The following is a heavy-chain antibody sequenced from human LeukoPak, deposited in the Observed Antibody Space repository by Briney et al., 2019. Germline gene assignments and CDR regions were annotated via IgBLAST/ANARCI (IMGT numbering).Heavy chain of an antibody. Sequence: RASVKVSCKASGYTFTSYGISWVRQAPGQGLEWMGWISAYNGNTNYAQKLQGRVTMTTDTSTSTAYMELRSLRSDDTAVYYCAIDSSGYAYYYYYGMDVWGQGTTVTVSS. CDR3: AIDSSGYAYYYYYGMDV. J-gene: IGHJ6*02. D-gene: IGHD3-22*01. CDR1: GYTFTSYG. CDR2: ISAYNGNT. V-gene: IGHV1-18*01.